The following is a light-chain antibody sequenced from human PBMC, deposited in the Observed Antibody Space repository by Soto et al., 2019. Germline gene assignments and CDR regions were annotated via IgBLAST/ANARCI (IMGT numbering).Light chain of an antibody. J-gene: IGKJ1*01. CDR1: QSFNNW. V-gene: IGKV1-5*01. CDR3: LQVYSFPRT. CDR2: AAS. Sequence: DIQMTQSPSTLSASVGHRVTITCRASQSFNNWLAWYQQKPGKAPQYLIQAASILQSGVPSRFRGSGSGTEFILSINNLKPEDFESYFCLQVYSFPRTFGLGTKVDI.